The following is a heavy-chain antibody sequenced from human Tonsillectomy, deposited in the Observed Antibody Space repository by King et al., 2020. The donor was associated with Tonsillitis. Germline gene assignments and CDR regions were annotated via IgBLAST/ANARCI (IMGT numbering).Heavy chain of an antibody. CDR2: ISTHSGHT. CDR3: ARDWDCGGDCYYFDY. J-gene: IGHJ4*02. CDR1: GYTFTSYG. D-gene: IGHD2-21*01. Sequence: VQLVQSGAEVRKPGASVKVSCKASGYTFTSYGISWVRQAPGQGLEWMGWISTHSGHTYYAQNLQGRVTMTTDTSTSTAYMELRSLRPDDTAVYYCARDWDCGGDCYYFDYWGQGTLVTVSS. V-gene: IGHV1-18*01.